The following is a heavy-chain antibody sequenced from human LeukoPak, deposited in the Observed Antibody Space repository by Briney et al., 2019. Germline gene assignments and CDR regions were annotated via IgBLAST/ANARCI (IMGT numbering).Heavy chain of an antibody. CDR2: ISGSGGST. D-gene: IGHD3-22*01. Sequence: PGGSLRLSCAASGFIFSSYAMSWVRQAPGKGLEWVSAISGSGGSTYYADSVKGRFTISRDNSKNTLYLQMNSLRAEDTAVYYCAKDHDYYDSSGYYPTFDYWGQGTLVTVSS. J-gene: IGHJ4*02. V-gene: IGHV3-23*01. CDR1: GFIFSSYA. CDR3: AKDHDYYDSSGYYPTFDY.